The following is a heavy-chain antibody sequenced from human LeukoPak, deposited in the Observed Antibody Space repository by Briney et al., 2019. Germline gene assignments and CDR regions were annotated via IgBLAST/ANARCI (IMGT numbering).Heavy chain of an antibody. V-gene: IGHV3-53*01. CDR2: LYNTGNT. J-gene: IGHJ4*02. CDR1: GFTVNSNY. Sequence: PGGSLRLSCAASGFTVNSNYLSWVRQAPGKGLEWVSTLYNTGNTYYANSVKGRFSISRDNSENTLFLQMNSLRAEDTAVYYCARLTPAAGRLDFVDWGPGTLVTVSS. D-gene: IGHD6-13*01. CDR3: ARLTPAAGRLDFVD.